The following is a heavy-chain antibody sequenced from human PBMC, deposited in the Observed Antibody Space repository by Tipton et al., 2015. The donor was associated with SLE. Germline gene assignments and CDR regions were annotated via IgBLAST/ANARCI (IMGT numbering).Heavy chain of an antibody. CDR2: ISSSSSYT. CDR1: GFTFSDYY. V-gene: IGHV3-11*06. Sequence: PLRLSCAASGFTFSDYYMSWIRQAPGKGLEWVSYISSSSSYTNYADSVKGRFTISRDNAKNSLYLQMNSLRAEDTAVYYCARRGGIAVGDAFDIWGQGTMVTVSS. CDR3: ARRGGIAVGDAFDI. D-gene: IGHD6-13*01. J-gene: IGHJ3*02.